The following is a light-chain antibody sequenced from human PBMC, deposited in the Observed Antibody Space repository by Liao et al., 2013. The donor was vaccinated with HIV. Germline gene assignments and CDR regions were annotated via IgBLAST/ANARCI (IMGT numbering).Light chain of an antibody. CDR3: QAWDSSNVVV. CDR1: KLGDKF. Sequence: SYELTQPPSVSVSPGQTASIPCSGDKLGDKFACWYQQKPGQSPVLVIYQHTKRPSGIPERFSGSNSGNTATLTISGTQALDEADYYCQAWDSSNVVVFGGGTKLTVL. J-gene: IGLJ2*01. V-gene: IGLV3-1*01. CDR2: QHT.